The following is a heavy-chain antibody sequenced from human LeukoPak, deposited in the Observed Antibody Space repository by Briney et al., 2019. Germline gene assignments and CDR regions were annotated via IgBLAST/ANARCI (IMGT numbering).Heavy chain of an antibody. CDR3: ASKGVWRVYYGMDV. Sequence: SETLSLTCAVSGGSISSNNWWGWVRQPPGKGLEWIGEIYHSGSPNYNPSLKSRVTISVDKSRNHFSLNLSSVTAADTAVYYCASKGVWRVYYGMDVWGQGTTVTVSS. D-gene: IGHD6-19*01. CDR2: IYHSGSP. V-gene: IGHV4-4*02. CDR1: GGSISSNNW. J-gene: IGHJ6*02.